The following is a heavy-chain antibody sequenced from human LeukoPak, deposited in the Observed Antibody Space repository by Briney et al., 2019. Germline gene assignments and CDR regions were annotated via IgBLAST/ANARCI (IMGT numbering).Heavy chain of an antibody. J-gene: IGHJ4*02. D-gene: IGHD6-19*01. CDR3: ASTGGDSGWAYYLEY. V-gene: IGHV3-48*01. CDR2: ISNSTNTI. Sequence: GGSLRVSSALSRFIFNDYTLNWVYQAPGKGLEWVSYISNSTNTIYYADSMKGRFTISRHNAKSSLYPQMNSLRVEYTAVYYCASTGGDSGWAYYLEYWGQGTLVTVSS. CDR1: RFIFNDYT.